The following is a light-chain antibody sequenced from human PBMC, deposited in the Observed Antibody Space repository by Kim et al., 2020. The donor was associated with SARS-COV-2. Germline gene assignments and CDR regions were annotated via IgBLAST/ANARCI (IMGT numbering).Light chain of an antibody. CDR2: AAS. CDR3: QQYQSYPVT. V-gene: IGKV1-16*02. J-gene: IGKJ5*01. CDR1: QDIKNN. Sequence: ASVGDRVTTTCRESQDIKNNLVWFPQKPGNAPRSLIYAASSLPSGVPSKFSGSGSGTDFTLTISSLQPEDFATYYCQQYQSYPVTFGQGTRLEIK.